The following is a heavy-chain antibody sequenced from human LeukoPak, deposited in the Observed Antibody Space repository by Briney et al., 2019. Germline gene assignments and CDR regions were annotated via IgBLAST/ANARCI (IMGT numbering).Heavy chain of an antibody. CDR1: GGSFSNYY. Sequence: NPSETLSFTCAVYGGSFSNYYWSWIRQPPGRGLEWIGEINDSGRTNYNPSLMSRVTVSVDTSKNQFSLRLTSVTATDTAVYYCARRWNYGRNYYIDVWGNGATVSVSS. J-gene: IGHJ6*03. CDR3: ARRWNYGRNYYIDV. V-gene: IGHV4-34*01. D-gene: IGHD1-7*01. CDR2: INDSGRT.